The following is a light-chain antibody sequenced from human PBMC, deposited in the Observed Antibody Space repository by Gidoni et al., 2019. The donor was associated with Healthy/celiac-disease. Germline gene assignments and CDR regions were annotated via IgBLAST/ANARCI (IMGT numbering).Light chain of an antibody. CDR3: QSYDSSLSGSYV. Sequence: QSVLAQPPAVAGAPGQRVTISCTGSSSNIGAGYDVHWYQQLPATAPNLLIYGNSNRPSEVPPRFSGSKSGTSASLAITGLQAADEADYYCQSYDSSLSGSYVFGTGTKVTVL. CDR2: GNS. CDR1: SSNIGAGYD. V-gene: IGLV1-40*01. J-gene: IGLJ1*01.